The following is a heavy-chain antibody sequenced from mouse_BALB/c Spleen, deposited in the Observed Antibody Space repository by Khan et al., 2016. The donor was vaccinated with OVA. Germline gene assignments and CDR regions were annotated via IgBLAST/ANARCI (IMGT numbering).Heavy chain of an antibody. V-gene: IGHV3-2*02. CDR3: ARTDYYDYDTVPY. CDR1: GYSITSEYT. J-gene: IGHJ3*01. CDR2: ISYSGNT. Sequence: EVQLQESGPGLVKPSQSLSLTCTVTGYSITSEYTWNWIRQFPGNKLEWMGFISYSGNTRYNPSLKSRISITRDTSKNQFFLQLNSVTSEDTATYYCARTDYYDYDTVPYWGQGTLVTVSA. D-gene: IGHD2-4*01.